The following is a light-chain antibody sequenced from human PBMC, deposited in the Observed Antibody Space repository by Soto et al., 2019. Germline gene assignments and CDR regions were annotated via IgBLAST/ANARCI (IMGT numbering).Light chain of an antibody. CDR1: SGDVGGYNY. J-gene: IGLJ1*01. CDR2: DVS. Sequence: QSVLTQPASVSGSPGQSITISCTGTSGDVGGYNYVSWYQQHPGKAPKLMIYDVSNRPSGVSNRFSGSKSGNTASLTISGLQAEDEADYYCSSYTSSTLYVFGTGTKVTVL. V-gene: IGLV2-14*01. CDR3: SSYTSSTLYV.